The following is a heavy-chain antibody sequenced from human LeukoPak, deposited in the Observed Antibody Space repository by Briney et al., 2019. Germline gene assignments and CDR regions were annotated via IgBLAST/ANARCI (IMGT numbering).Heavy chain of an antibody. V-gene: IGHV3-30*04. D-gene: IGHD3-22*01. CDR3: ARQLTYYYDRGLDY. CDR1: GFTFSSYA. J-gene: IGHJ4*02. CDR2: ISYDGSNK. Sequence: GGSLRLSCAASGFTFSSYAMHWVRQAPGKGLEWVAVISYDGSNKYCADSVKGRFTISRDNSKNTLYLQMNSLRAEDTAVYYCARQLTYYYDRGLDYWGQGTLVTVSS.